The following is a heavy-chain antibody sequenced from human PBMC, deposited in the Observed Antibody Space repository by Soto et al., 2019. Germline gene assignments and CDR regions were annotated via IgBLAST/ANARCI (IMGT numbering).Heavy chain of an antibody. Sequence: QVQLVQSGAEVKKPGASVKVSCKASGYTFTTYGITWVRQAPGQGLEWMGWISACSGNTNYAQKLQGRLTVTTDPSTNTSYMDLRSLRSDDTAVYYCARVVKAGDYGDYGRYYFDYWGHGTLVTVSS. CDR2: ISACSGNT. CDR3: ARVVKAGDYGDYGRYYFDY. CDR1: GYTFTTYG. J-gene: IGHJ4*01. V-gene: IGHV1-18*04. D-gene: IGHD4-17*01.